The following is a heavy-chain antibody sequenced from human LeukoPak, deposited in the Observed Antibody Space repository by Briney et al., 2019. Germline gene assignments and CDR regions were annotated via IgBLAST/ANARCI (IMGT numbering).Heavy chain of an antibody. CDR1: GFTFSTYW. D-gene: IGHD6-13*01. J-gene: IGHJ3*01. CDR3: AREEHRLAEAGTSAFDL. CDR2: INSDGSST. Sequence: GGSLRLSCAASGFTFSTYWMHWVRQAPGKGLVWVSRINSDGSSTNYADSVKGRFTISRDNAKNTLFLQMNSLRVEDTAIYFCAREEHRLAEAGTSAFDLRGQGTLVTVSP. V-gene: IGHV3-74*01.